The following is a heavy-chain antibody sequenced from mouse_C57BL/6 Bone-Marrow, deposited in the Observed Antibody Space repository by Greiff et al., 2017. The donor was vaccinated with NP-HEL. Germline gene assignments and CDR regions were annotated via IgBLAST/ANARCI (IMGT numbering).Heavy chain of an antibody. CDR1: GYTFTDYY. CDR2: INPNNGGT. CDR3: ARNYDYGGDY. V-gene: IGHV1-26*01. Sequence: VQLQQSGPELVKPGASVKISCKASGYTFTDYYMNWVKQSHGKSLEWIGDINPNNGGTSYNQKFKGKATLTVDKSSSTAYMELRSLTSEDSAVYYCARNYDYGGDYWGQGTSVTVSS. D-gene: IGHD2-4*01. J-gene: IGHJ4*01.